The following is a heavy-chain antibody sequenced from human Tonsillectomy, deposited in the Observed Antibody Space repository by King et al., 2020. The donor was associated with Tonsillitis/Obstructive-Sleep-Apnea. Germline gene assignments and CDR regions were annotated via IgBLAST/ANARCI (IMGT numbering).Heavy chain of an antibody. CDR2: INPSGGST. CDR3: AREGEVYTKAFDI. CDR1: GYTFTNYF. D-gene: IGHD5-24*01. J-gene: IGHJ3*02. V-gene: IGHV1-46*01. Sequence: VQLVESGADVKEPGASVMVSCKASGYTFTNYFMHWVRQAPGQGLEWMGIINPSGGSTTHAQKFQGRVTMTRDTSTTTVYMELSSLRSEDTAVYYCAREGEVYTKAFDIWGQGTMVTVSS.